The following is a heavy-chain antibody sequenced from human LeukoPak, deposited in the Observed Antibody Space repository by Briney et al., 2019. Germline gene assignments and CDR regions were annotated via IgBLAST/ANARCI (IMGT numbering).Heavy chain of an antibody. CDR2: IYSGGIT. J-gene: IGHJ6*02. CDR1: GFTVSSYY. CDR3: ARGYYGMDV. V-gene: IGHV3-53*05. Sequence: PGGSLGLSCAASGFTVSSYYMRWVRQAPGKGLEWVSVIYSGGITYYADSVKGRFTISRDNPKNTLYLQMNSLRAEDTAVYYCARGYYGMDVWGQGTTVTVSS.